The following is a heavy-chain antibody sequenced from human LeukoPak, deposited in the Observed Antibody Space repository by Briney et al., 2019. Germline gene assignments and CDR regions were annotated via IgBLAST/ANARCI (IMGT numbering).Heavy chain of an antibody. D-gene: IGHD3-3*01. J-gene: IGHJ4*02. V-gene: IGHV3-30-3*01. CDR2: ISYDGSNK. CDR3: ARSGVYDFWSGDY. Sequence: GGPLRLSCAASGFTFSSYAMHWVRQAPGKGLEWVAVISYDGSNKYYADSVKGRFTISRDNSKNTLYLQMNSLRAEDTAVYYCARSGVYDFWSGDYWGQGTLVTVSS. CDR1: GFTFSSYA.